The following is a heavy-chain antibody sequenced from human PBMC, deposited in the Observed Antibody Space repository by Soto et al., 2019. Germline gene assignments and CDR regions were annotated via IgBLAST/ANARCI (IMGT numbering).Heavy chain of an antibody. J-gene: IGHJ6*02. V-gene: IGHV3-30-3*01. CDR3: ARAGAYSSSERYYYYYGMDV. Sequence: QVQLVESGGGVVQPGRSLRLSCAASGFTFSSYAMHWVRQAPGKGLEWVAVISYDGSNKYYADSVKGRFTISRDNSKNALYLQMNSLRAEDTAVYYCARAGAYSSSERYYYYYGMDVWGQGTTVTVSS. CDR2: ISYDGSNK. CDR1: GFTFSSYA. D-gene: IGHD6-6*01.